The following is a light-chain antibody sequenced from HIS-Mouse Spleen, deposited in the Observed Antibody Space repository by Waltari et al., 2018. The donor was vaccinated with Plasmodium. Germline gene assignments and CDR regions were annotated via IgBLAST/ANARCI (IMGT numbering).Light chain of an antibody. CDR1: SGHSSYA. Sequence: SASLGASVKLTCTLSSGHSSYAIAWHQQQPEKGPRYLMKLNSDGSHSKGDGIPDRFSGSSSGAERYLTISSLQSEDEADYYCQTWGTGFWVFGGGTKLTVL. CDR3: QTWGTGFWV. CDR2: LNSDGSH. V-gene: IGLV4-69*01. J-gene: IGLJ3*02.